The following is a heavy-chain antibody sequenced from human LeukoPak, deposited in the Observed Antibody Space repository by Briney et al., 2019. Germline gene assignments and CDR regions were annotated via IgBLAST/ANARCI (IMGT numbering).Heavy chain of an antibody. CDR3: ARDMDGESGFDP. V-gene: IGHV4-4*02. CDR2: IYHSGST. J-gene: IGHJ5*02. CDR1: GGSISSNNW. D-gene: IGHD3-10*01. Sequence: SETLSLTCAVSGGSISSNNWWSWVRQPPGKGLEWIGDIYHSGSTNYNPSVKSRVTISVDKSKNQFSLKLSSVTAADTAVYYCARDMDGESGFDPWGQGTLVTVSS.